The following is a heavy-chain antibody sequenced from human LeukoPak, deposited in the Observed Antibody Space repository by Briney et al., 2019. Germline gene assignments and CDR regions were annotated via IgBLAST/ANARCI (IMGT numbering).Heavy chain of an antibody. CDR2: INPNSGGT. Sequence: GASVKVSCKASGYTFTGYYMHWVRQAPGQGLEWVGRINPNSGGTNYAQKFQGRVTMTRDTSISTAYMELSRLRSDDTAVYYCARETSYYYDSSGYSLFDYWGQGTLVTVSS. CDR1: GYTFTGYY. D-gene: IGHD3-22*01. J-gene: IGHJ4*02. V-gene: IGHV1-2*06. CDR3: ARETSYYYDSSGYSLFDY.